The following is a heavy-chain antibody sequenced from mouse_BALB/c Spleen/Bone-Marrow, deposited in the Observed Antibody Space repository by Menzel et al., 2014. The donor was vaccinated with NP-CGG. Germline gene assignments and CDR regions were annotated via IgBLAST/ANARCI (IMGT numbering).Heavy chain of an antibody. CDR2: IYPGSDRT. CDR1: GYTFTSYW. CDR3: ATGES. Sequence: QVKLQQSGAELVKPGTSGKMSCKASGYTFTSYWMHWVQQRPEQGLEWIADIYPGSDRTNYNEKFKSKATLTVDTSSSTAYMQLSSLASEESAVYYCATGESWGQGTTLTVSS. V-gene: IGHV1-55*01. J-gene: IGHJ2*01.